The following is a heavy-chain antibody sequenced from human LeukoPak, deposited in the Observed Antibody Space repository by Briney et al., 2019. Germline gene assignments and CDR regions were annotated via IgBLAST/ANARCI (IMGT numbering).Heavy chain of an antibody. Sequence: SETLSLTCAVYGGSFSGYYSSWIRQPPGKGLEWIGEINHSGSTNYNPSLKSRVTISVDTSKNQFSLKLSSVTAADTAVYYCAAPEYSSSGLDYWGQGTLVTVSS. CDR1: GGSFSGYY. CDR2: INHSGST. D-gene: IGHD6-6*01. V-gene: IGHV4-34*01. CDR3: AAPEYSSSGLDY. J-gene: IGHJ4*02.